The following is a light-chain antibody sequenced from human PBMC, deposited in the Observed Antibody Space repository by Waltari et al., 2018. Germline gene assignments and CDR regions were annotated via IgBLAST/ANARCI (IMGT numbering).Light chain of an antibody. J-gene: IGKJ1*01. CDR2: SGS. CDR3: QQYYNTPWT. CDR1: QVMINS. Sequence: CRASQVMINSLSLYQTKPGKAAKLLLFSGSRLESGVPSRFSGSGSGTDYTLTISSLQPEGFATYYCQQYYNTPWTFGQGTKVEIK. V-gene: IGKV1-NL1*01.